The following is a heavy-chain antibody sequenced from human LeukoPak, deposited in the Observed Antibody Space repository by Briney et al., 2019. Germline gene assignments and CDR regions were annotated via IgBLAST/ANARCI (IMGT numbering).Heavy chain of an antibody. D-gene: IGHD6-19*01. CDR3: ARGPLYSSGWRSKSPGRYFDY. J-gene: IGHJ4*02. Sequence: ASVKVSCKASRYTFTSYDINWVRQATGQGLEWMGWMNPNSGNTGYAQKFQGRVTMTRNTSISTAYMELSSLRSEDTAGYNCARGPLYSSGWRSKSPGRYFDYWGQGTLVTVSS. CDR1: RYTFTSYD. CDR2: MNPNSGNT. V-gene: IGHV1-8*01.